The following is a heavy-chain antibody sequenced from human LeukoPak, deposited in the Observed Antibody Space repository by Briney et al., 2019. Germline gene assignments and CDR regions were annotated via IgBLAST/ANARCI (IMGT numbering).Heavy chain of an antibody. D-gene: IGHD3-22*01. J-gene: IGHJ4*02. Sequence: GGSLRLSCAASGFTFSSYGMHWVRQAPGKGLEWVSSISSSSSYIYYADSVKGRFTISRDNAKNSLYLQMNSLRAEDTAVYYCARAYYYDSSGYYYYYPFDYWGQGTLVTVSS. CDR3: ARAYYYDSSGYYYYYPFDY. V-gene: IGHV3-21*01. CDR1: GFTFSSYG. CDR2: ISSSSSYI.